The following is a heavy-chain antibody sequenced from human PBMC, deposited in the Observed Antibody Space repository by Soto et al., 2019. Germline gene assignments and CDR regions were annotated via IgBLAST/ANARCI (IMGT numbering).Heavy chain of an antibody. J-gene: IGHJ4*02. Sequence: EVQLVESGGGLVKPGGSLRLSCAASGFTFSSYSMNWVRQAPGKGLEWVSSISSSSSYIYYADSVKGRFTISRDNAKNSLYLQMNSLIAEDTAVYYCASHSEMAIDYWGQGTLVTVSS. V-gene: IGHV3-21*01. CDR3: ASHSEMAIDY. CDR2: ISSSSSYI. CDR1: GFTFSSYS.